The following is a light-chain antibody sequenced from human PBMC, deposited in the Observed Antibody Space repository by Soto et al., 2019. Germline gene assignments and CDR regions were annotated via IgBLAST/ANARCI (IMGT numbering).Light chain of an antibody. J-gene: IGKJ5*01. CDR2: WGS. CDR1: QSLLHSSRNNY. Sequence: DIVMTQSPLSLPVTPGEPASMSCRSSQSLLHSSRNNYLDWYVQKPGQSPQLLIYWGSSRASGVPDRFSGSGSGTDFTLKISRVEAEDVGIYYCMQGQQTPITVGQGTRLEIK. V-gene: IGKV2-28*01. CDR3: MQGQQTPIT.